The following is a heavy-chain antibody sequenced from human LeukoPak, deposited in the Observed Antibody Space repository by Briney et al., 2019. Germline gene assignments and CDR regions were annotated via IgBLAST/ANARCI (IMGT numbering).Heavy chain of an antibody. CDR2: ISYDGSNK. CDR1: GFTFSSYA. J-gene: IGHJ4*02. CDR3: ARGDPKVDY. V-gene: IGHV3-30*04. D-gene: IGHD2-21*02. Sequence: PGGSLRLSCAASGFTFSSYAMHWVRQAPGKGLGWVAVISYDGSNKYYADSVKGRFTISRDNSKNTLYLQMNSLRAEDTAVYYCARGDPKVDYWGQGTLVTVSS.